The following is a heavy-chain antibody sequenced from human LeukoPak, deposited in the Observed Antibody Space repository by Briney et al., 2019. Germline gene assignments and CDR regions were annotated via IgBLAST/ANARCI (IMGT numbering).Heavy chain of an antibody. V-gene: IGHV1-2*02. J-gene: IGHJ4*02. CDR1: GYTVTGYY. D-gene: IGHD3-10*01. Sequence: ASVTVSFMASGYTVTGYYMHGVRQAPGKGREGMGWINHNSGGVNYAQKFQGRVTMTRDTSINTAYLELSRLRSDDTAVYYCAGDMVRGVILRRVSEYWGQGTLVTVSS. CDR2: INHNSGGV. CDR3: AGDMVRGVILRRVSEY.